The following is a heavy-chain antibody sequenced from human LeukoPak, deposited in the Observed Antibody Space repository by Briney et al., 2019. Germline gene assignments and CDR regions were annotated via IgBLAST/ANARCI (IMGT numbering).Heavy chain of an antibody. CDR3: ARHGGRMRGSTSCYAFDI. CDR2: IFHSGST. Sequence: SETLSLTCTVSGGSISSGGYYWSWIRQPPGKGLEWIGYIFHSGSTYYNPSLKSRVTISVDTSKNQFSLKLSSVTAADTAVYYCARHGGRMRGSTSCYAFDIWGQGTMVTVSS. CDR1: GGSISSGGYY. V-gene: IGHV4-30-2*01. J-gene: IGHJ3*02. D-gene: IGHD2-2*01.